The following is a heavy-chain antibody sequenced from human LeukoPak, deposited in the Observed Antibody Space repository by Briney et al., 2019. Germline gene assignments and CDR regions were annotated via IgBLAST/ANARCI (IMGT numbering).Heavy chain of an antibody. J-gene: IGHJ4*02. Sequence: GGPLRLSCAASGFTFDDYSMHWVRQAPGKGLEWVSLISWDGGSTYYADSVKGRFTISRDNSKNSLSLQMNSLRPEDTALYYCAKDGKNYFDYWGQGTLVTVSS. CDR1: GFTFDDYS. CDR3: AKDGKNYFDY. V-gene: IGHV3-43*01. CDR2: ISWDGGST.